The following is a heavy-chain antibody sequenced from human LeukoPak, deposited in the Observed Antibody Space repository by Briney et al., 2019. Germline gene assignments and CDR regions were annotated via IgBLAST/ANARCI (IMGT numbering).Heavy chain of an antibody. CDR2: ITPSGST. CDR3: ASSFFYDSRDY. J-gene: IGHJ4*02. CDR1: GGSFSGYF. D-gene: IGHD3-22*01. Sequence: PSETLSLTCVVPGGSFSGYFWSWIRQPPQEGLEWIGEITPSGSTNYNPSLKSRVSISIDTSKKKLSLRLTAVTAADSAVYYCASSFFYDSRDYWGQGTLVTVSS. V-gene: IGHV4-34*01.